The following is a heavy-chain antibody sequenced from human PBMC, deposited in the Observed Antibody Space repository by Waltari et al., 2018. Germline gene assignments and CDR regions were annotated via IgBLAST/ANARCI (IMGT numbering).Heavy chain of an antibody. Sequence: QVQLQESGPGLVKPSETLSLTCTVSGGSISSYYWSWIRQPAGKGLEWIGRIYTSGSTNYNPSLKSRVTMSVDTSKNQFSLKLSSVTAADTAVYYCATGLTYGSGPPFDYWGQGTLVTVSS. D-gene: IGHD3-10*01. J-gene: IGHJ4*02. CDR3: ATGLTYGSGPPFDY. CDR1: GGSISSYY. CDR2: IYTSGST. V-gene: IGHV4-4*07.